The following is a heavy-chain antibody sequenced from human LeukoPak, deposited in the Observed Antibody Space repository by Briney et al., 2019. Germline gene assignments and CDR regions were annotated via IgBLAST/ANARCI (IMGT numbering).Heavy chain of an antibody. V-gene: IGHV3-9*03. CDR1: GFTFDDYA. CDR2: INWNSGST. D-gene: IGHD2-2*01. J-gene: IGHJ4*02. CDR3: AKATQSYCSSTSCPFDY. Sequence: GGSLRLSCAASGFTFDDYAMHWVRQAPGKGLEWVSGINWNSGSTGYADSVKGRFTISRDNAKDSLYLQMNSLRAEDMALYYCAKATQSYCSSTSCPFDYWGQGTPVTVSS.